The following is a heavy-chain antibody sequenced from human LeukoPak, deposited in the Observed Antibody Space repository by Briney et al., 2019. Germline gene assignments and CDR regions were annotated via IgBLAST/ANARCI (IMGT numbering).Heavy chain of an antibody. V-gene: IGHV4-38-2*02. CDR2: IYHSGST. CDR1: GYSITSDYY. J-gene: IGHJ4*02. CDR3: ARAMVVVAATGYFDY. Sequence: PSETLSLTCTVSGYSITSDYYWGWIRPPPGKGLEWIGNIYHSGSTYYNPSLKSRVTISVDTSKNQFSLKLSSVTAADTAVYYCARAMVVVAATGYFDYWGLGTLLTVSS. D-gene: IGHD2-15*01.